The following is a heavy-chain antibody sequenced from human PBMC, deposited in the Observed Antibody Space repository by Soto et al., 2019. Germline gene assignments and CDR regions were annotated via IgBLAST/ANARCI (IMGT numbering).Heavy chain of an antibody. D-gene: IGHD6-6*01. CDR1: GFAFNDYW. J-gene: IGHJ4*02. CDR3: ARELGYSSSSVPFDY. Sequence: GGSLRLSCAASGFAFNDYWMTWVRQAPGTGLEWVANIKQDGGETYYVDSVKSRFTISRDNARNSLYLQMNSLRAEDTAVYYCARELGYSSSSVPFDYWGQGTLVT. V-gene: IGHV3-7*01. CDR2: IKQDGGET.